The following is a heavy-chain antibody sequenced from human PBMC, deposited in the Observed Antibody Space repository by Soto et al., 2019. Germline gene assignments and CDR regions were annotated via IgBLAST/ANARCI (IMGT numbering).Heavy chain of an antibody. CDR3: AGDQPFWSGFSTYYYYYMYV. J-gene: IGHJ6*03. V-gene: IGHV1-18*01. D-gene: IGHD3-3*01. CDR1: GYTFTSYG. Sequence: ASVKVSCKASGYTFTSYGISWVRQAPGQGLEWMGWISAYNGNTNYAQKLQGRVTMATDTSTSTAYMELRSLRSDDTAVYYCAGDQPFWSGFSTYYYYYMYVWGKGTTVTVSS. CDR2: ISAYNGNT.